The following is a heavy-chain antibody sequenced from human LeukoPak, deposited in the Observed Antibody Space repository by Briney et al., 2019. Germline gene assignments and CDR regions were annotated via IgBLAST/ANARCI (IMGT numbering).Heavy chain of an antibody. V-gene: IGHV4-31*03. Sequence: SETLSLTCTVSGGSISSGGYYWSWIRQHPGKGLEWIGYIYYSGSTYYNPSLKSRVTISVDTSKNQFSLKLSSVTAADTAVYYCARLGPWEGGYYNYYFDYWGQGTLVTVSS. J-gene: IGHJ4*02. CDR2: IYYSGST. CDR3: ARLGPWEGGYYNYYFDY. CDR1: GGSISSGGYY. D-gene: IGHD3-9*01.